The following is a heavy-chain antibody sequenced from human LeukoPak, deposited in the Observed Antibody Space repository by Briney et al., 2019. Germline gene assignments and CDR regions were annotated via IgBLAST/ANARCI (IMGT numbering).Heavy chain of an antibody. CDR3: ARFDKDSGYLDY. Sequence: GASVKVSCKASGYTFTGYYMHWVRQAPGQGLEWMGWINPNSGGTNYAQKFQGRVTITRDTSISTAYMELSRLRSDDTAVYYCARFDKDSGYLDYWGQGTLVTVSS. J-gene: IGHJ4*02. V-gene: IGHV1-2*02. D-gene: IGHD2-15*01. CDR1: GYTFTGYY. CDR2: INPNSGGT.